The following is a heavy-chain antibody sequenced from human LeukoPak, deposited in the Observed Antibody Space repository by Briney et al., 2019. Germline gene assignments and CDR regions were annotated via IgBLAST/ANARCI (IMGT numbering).Heavy chain of an antibody. V-gene: IGHV3-23*01. J-gene: IGHJ5*02. CDR2: ISGSGTST. CDR1: GFTFSSYA. Sequence: GGSLRLSCAASGFTFSSYAMSWVRQAPGKGLEWVSGISGSGTSTYYADSGKGRFTISRDNSKNTLYLQMDSLRAEDTAVYYCAKARYNSGWYGLDPWGQGTLVTVSS. CDR3: AKARYNSGWYGLDP. D-gene: IGHD6-19*01.